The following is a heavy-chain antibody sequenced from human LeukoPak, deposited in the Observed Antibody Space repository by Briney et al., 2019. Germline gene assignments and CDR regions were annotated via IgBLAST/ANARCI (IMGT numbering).Heavy chain of an antibody. CDR3: ARDTPDGYFDY. V-gene: IGHV3-33*01. CDR2: IWYDGSNK. Sequence: GGSLRLSCAASGFTFSSYGMHWVRQAPGKGLEWVAVIWYDGSNKYYADSVKGRFTISRDNSKNTLYLQMNSLRAEDTAVYYCARDTPDGYFDYWGQGTLVTVPS. J-gene: IGHJ4*02. CDR1: GFTFSSYG.